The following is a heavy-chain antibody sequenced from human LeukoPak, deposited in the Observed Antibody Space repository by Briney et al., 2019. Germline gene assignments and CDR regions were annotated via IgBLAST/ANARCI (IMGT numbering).Heavy chain of an antibody. CDR1: GSTVSSNY. V-gene: IGHV3-53*01. CDR2: IYSGGST. Sequence: GGSLRLSCAASGSTVSSNYMSWVRQAPGKGLEWISVIYSGGSTYYADSVKGRFTISRDNSKNTLYLQMNSLRAEDTAVYYCAREVVRGVIDHWGQGTRVTVSS. D-gene: IGHD3-10*01. CDR3: AREVVRGVIDH. J-gene: IGHJ4*02.